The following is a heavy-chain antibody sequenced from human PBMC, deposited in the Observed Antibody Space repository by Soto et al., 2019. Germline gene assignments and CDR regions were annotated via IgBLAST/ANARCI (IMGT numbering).Heavy chain of an antibody. J-gene: IGHJ6*02. D-gene: IGHD3-3*01. V-gene: IGHV1-18*04. CDR1: GYTFTGYS. CDR2: ISVYNGNT. CDR3: AGGGGSGYEDV. Sequence: GASVKVSCKASGYTFTGYSMSWVRQAPGQGLEWMGWISVYNGNTNYAQKFQGRVTMTTDTSTSTAYMELRSLRSDDTAVYYCAGGGGSGYEDVWGQGTTVTVSS.